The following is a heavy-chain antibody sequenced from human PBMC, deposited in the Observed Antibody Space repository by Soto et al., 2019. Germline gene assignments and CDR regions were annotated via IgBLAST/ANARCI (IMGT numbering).Heavy chain of an antibody. CDR3: ARRNSGYYRADY. J-gene: IGHJ4*02. Sequence: PGGSLRLSCAASGFTFSSYSMNWVRQAPGKGLEWVSSISSSSSYIYYADSVKGRFTISRDNAKNSLYLQMNSLRAEDTAVYYCARRNSGYYRADYWGQGTLVTVSS. D-gene: IGHD3-22*01. CDR1: GFTFSSYS. CDR2: ISSSSSYI. V-gene: IGHV3-21*01.